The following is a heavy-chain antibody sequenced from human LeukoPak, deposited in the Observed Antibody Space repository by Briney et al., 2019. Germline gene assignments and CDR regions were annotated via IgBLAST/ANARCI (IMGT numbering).Heavy chain of an antibody. CDR2: MNPNSGNT. CDR3: ARFSVGGRYDFDY. D-gene: IGHD3-9*01. CDR1: GYTFTSYD. Sequence: ASVKVSCKASGYTFTSYDINWVRQATGQGLEWMGWMNPNSGNTGYAQKFQDRVTMTRDTSINTAYMELSRLRSDDTAVYYCARFSVGGRYDFDYWGQGTLVTVSS. V-gene: IGHV1-8*02. J-gene: IGHJ4*02.